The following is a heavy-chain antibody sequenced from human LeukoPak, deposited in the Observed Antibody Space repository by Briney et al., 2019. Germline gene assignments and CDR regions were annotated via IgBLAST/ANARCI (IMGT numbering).Heavy chain of an antibody. D-gene: IGHD6-13*01. V-gene: IGHV4-38-2*01. J-gene: IGHJ4*02. Sequence: SETLSLTCAVSGYSISSGYYWGWIRQPPGRGLEWIGCISHSGSTYYNPSLKSRLTISLDTSKNQLSLKLTSVTAADTAVYYCARGMAAAADYWGQGTLVTISS. CDR1: GYSISSGYY. CDR3: ARGMAAAADY. CDR2: ISHSGST.